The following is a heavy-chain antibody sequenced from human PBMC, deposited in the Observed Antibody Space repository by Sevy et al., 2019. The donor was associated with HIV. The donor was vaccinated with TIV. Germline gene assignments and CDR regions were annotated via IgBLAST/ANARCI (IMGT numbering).Heavy chain of an antibody. CDR2: ISGSTGRT. Sequence: GSLRLSCAASGFTFSNSAMNWVRQAPGKGLEWVSVISGSTGRTFYADSVKGRFTISRDNSNNMLYLQMNSLRAEDTAVYHCAKGKDHSDYVRGAFDMWGQGTVVTVSS. CDR1: GFTFSNSA. V-gene: IGHV3-23*01. D-gene: IGHD3-16*01. CDR3: AKGKDHSDYVRGAFDM. J-gene: IGHJ3*02.